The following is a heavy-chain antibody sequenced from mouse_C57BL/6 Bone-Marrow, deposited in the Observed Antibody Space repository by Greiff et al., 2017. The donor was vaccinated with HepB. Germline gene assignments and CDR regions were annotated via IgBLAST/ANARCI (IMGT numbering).Heavy chain of an antibody. D-gene: IGHD1-1*01. J-gene: IGHJ2*01. CDR3: TRVITTGPNHFDY. Sequence: VQLQQSGTVLARPGASVKMSCKTSGYTFTSYWMHWVKQRPGQGLEWIGAIYPGNSDTSYNQKFKGKAKLTAVTSASTAYMELSSLTNEDSAVYYCTRVITTGPNHFDYWGQGTTLTVSS. CDR2: IYPGNSDT. V-gene: IGHV1-5*01. CDR1: GYTFTSYW.